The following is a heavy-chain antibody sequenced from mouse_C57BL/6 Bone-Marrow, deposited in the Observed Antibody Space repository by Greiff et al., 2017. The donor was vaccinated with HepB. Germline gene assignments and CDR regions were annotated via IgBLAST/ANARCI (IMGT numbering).Heavy chain of an antibody. CDR3: ARVGYYFDY. Sequence: EVKLQESGPGLVKPSQSLSFTCSVTGYYITSGYYWNWIRQFPGNKLEWMGYISYDGSNNYNPSLKNRTSITRDTSKNQFFLKLNSVTTEDTATYYCARVGYYFDYWGQGTTLTVSS. CDR1: GYYITSGYY. CDR2: ISYDGSN. J-gene: IGHJ2*01. V-gene: IGHV3-6*01.